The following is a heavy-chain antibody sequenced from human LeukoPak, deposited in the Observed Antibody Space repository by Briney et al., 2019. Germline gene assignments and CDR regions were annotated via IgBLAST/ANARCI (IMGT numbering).Heavy chain of an antibody. CDR1: GGSISSYY. V-gene: IGHV4-59*01. J-gene: IGHJ6*03. Sequence: SETLSLTCTVSGGSISSYYWSWIRQPPGKGLELIGYIHYTGTTNYNPSLKSRLTMSLDTSKNQISLRLSSVTAADTAVYYCARRYCSGGACYSNYYYMDVWGKGTTVTVSS. CDR2: IHYTGTT. D-gene: IGHD2-15*01. CDR3: ARRYCSGGACYSNYYYMDV.